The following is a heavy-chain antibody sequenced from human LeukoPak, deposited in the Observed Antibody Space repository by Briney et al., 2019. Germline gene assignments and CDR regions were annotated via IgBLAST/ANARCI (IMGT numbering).Heavy chain of an antibody. CDR3: ARETYSSSSSFDY. CDR1: GGTSSSYA. D-gene: IGHD6-6*01. Sequence: GASVKVSCKASGGTSSSYAISWVRQAPGQGLEWMGGIIPIFGTANYAQKFQGRVTITADESTSTAYMELSSLRSEDTAVYYCARETYSSSSSFDYWGQGTLVTVSS. V-gene: IGHV1-69*13. J-gene: IGHJ4*02. CDR2: IIPIFGTA.